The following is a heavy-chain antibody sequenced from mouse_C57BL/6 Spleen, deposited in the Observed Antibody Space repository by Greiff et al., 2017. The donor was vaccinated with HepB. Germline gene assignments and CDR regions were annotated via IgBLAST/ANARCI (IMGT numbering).Heavy chain of an antibody. V-gene: IGHV1-4*01. J-gene: IGHJ4*01. CDR1: GYTFTSYT. CDR3: AKYDALAMDY. CDR2: INPSSGYT. Sequence: QVQLQQSGAELARPGASVKMSCKASGYTFTSYTMHWVKQRPGQGLEWIGYINPSSGYTKYNQKFKDKATLTADKSSSTAYMQLSSLTSEDTAVYYCAKYDALAMDYWGQGTSVTVSS. D-gene: IGHD2-14*01.